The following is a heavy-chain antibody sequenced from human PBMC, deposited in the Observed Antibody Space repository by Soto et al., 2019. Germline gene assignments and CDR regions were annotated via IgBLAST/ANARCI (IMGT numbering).Heavy chain of an antibody. CDR3: ARDRTHYYDSSGLDY. Sequence: ASVKVSWKASGYAFTSYGISWVRQAPGQGLEWMGWISAYNGNTNYAQKLQGRVTMTTDTSTSTAYMELRSLRSDDTAVYYCARDRTHYYDSSGLDYWGQGTLVNVSS. D-gene: IGHD3-22*01. V-gene: IGHV1-18*01. CDR1: GYAFTSYG. J-gene: IGHJ4*02. CDR2: ISAYNGNT.